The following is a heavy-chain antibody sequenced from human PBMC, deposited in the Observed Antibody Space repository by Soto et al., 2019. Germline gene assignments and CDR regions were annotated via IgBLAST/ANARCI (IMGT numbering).Heavy chain of an antibody. Sequence: VGSLRLSCTDSGFIYSSYGMHWVRQAPGKGLEWVTLISYDGSEKYYADSVKGRLSISRDNSKNTLYLQMNSQRADDSAVYYCAKARSNGRPFEYWGQGTQVTASS. J-gene: IGHJ4*02. CDR2: ISYDGSEK. V-gene: IGHV3-30*18. CDR3: AKARSNGRPFEY. CDR1: GFIYSSYG. D-gene: IGHD6-19*01.